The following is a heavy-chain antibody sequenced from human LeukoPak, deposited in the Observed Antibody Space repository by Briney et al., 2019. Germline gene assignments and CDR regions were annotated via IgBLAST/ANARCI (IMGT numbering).Heavy chain of an antibody. V-gene: IGHV4-4*07. D-gene: IGHD2-2*01. J-gene: IGHJ4*02. CDR2: IYSSGST. Sequence: SEALSLTCTVSGGSISSYYWSWIRQPAGKGLEWIGRIYSSGSTNYNPSLKSRVTMSGDTSRNQISLKLSSVTAADTAVYYCARGGISTSLDYWGQGTLVTVSS. CDR3: ARGGISTSLDY. CDR1: GGSISSYY.